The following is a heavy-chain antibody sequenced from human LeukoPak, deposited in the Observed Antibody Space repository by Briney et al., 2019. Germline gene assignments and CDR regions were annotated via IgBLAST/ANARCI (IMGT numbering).Heavy chain of an antibody. D-gene: IGHD1-26*01. Sequence: SETLSLTCTVSGGSISSSSYYWSWIRQPPGKGLEWIGYIYYSGSTNYNPSLKSRVTISVDTSKNQFSLKLSSVTAADTAVYYCARQWELSEWGQGTLVTVSS. V-gene: IGHV4-61*05. J-gene: IGHJ1*01. CDR2: IYYSGST. CDR3: ARQWELSE. CDR1: GGSISSSSYY.